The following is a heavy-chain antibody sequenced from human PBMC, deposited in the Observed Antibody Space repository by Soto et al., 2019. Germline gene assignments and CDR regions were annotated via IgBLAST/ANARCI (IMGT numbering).Heavy chain of an antibody. V-gene: IGHV3-7*03. CDR1: GFTFTDFY. Sequence: EVQLVQSGGGLVQPGGSLRLSCVGSGFTFTDFYMNWVRQAPGKGLEWVANIRPDGSETYYVESVKGRFTTSRDNAKNSLFLQMNSLRAEDPAVYYCAGWGGHEDNYWGQGSLVTVSS. CDR2: IRPDGSET. CDR3: AGWGGHEDNY. J-gene: IGHJ4*02. D-gene: IGHD3-16*01.